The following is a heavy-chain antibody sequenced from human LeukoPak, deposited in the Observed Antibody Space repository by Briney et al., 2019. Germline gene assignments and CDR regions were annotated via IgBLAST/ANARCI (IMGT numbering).Heavy chain of an antibody. CDR1: GFTFSSYA. D-gene: IGHD4-17*01. Sequence: PGGSLRLSCAASGFTFSSYAMSWVRQAPGKGLEWGSAISGSGGSTYYADSVKGRFTISRDNSKNTLYLQMNSLRAEDTAVYYCAKSRTYGDYVDAFDIWGQGTMVTVSS. CDR2: ISGSGGST. CDR3: AKSRTYGDYVDAFDI. V-gene: IGHV3-23*01. J-gene: IGHJ3*02.